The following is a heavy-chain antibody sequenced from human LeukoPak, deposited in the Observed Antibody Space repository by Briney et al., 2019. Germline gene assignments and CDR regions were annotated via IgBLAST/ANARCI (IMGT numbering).Heavy chain of an antibody. D-gene: IGHD3-10*02. V-gene: IGHV4-34*01. J-gene: IGHJ4*02. CDR2: INHSGST. Sequence: PSETLSLTCAVYGGSFSGYYWSWIRQPPGKGLEWIGEINHSGSTNYNPSLKSRVTISVDTSKNQFSLRLTSVTAADTAVYYCARHSYSVPHYFDYWGQGTLVTVSS. CDR1: GGSFSGYY. CDR3: ARHSYSVPHYFDY.